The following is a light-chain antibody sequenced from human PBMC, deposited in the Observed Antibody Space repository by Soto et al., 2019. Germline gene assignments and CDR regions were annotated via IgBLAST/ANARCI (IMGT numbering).Light chain of an antibody. CDR3: RSYTSSSTVV. V-gene: IGLV2-14*01. CDR2: DVS. CDR1: SSDVGGYNY. Sequence: QSALTQPASVSGSPGQSITISCTGTSSDVGGYNYVSWYQQHPGKAPKLMIYDVSNRPSGVSNLFSGSKSGNTASLTISVLQAEDEAYYCCRSYTSSSTVVFGGGTKLTVL. J-gene: IGLJ2*01.